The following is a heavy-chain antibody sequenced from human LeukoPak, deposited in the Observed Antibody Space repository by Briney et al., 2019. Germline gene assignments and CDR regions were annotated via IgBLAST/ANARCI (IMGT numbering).Heavy chain of an antibody. Sequence: PGRSLRLSCIASGFTFGDYAMSWVRQAPGKGLEWEGFIRNKAYGGTTEYAASVKGRFTISRDDSKNIAFLQMNSLKTEDTAMYYCTREIGYSSSWPYYSYYYMDVWGKGTTVTVSS. CDR2: IRNKAYGGTT. V-gene: IGHV3-49*04. CDR1: GFTFGDYA. J-gene: IGHJ6*03. D-gene: IGHD6-13*01. CDR3: TREIGYSSSWPYYSYYYMDV.